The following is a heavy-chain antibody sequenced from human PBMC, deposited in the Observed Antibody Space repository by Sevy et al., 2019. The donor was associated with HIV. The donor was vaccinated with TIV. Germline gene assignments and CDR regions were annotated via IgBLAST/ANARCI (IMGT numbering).Heavy chain of an antibody. D-gene: IGHD4-17*01. Sequence: GGSLRLSCAASRFTFSSYAMNWVRQAPGRGLEWVSAIRASGSTPYYADSVKGRFTISRDNSKNTLYLPMNSLSAEDTAVYYCAKSYGDPYFYYGMDVWGQGTTVTVSS. CDR1: RFTFSSYA. CDR3: AKSYGDPYFYYGMDV. CDR2: IRASGSTP. J-gene: IGHJ6*02. V-gene: IGHV3-23*01.